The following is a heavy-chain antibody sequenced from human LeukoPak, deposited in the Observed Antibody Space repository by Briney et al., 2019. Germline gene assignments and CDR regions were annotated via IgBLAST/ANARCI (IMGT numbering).Heavy chain of an antibody. J-gene: IGHJ3*02. CDR2: VGGGGIRT. V-gene: IGHV3-23*01. Sequence: GGSLRLSCAASGFTFSNYAMSWVRQAPGKGLEWVSSVGGGGIRTYYADSVQGRFTLSRDNSKNTLYLQMNSLRAEDTALYYCAKYTGGSYLTNAFAIWGQGPMVGVSS. D-gene: IGHD1-26*01. CDR3: AKYTGGSYLTNAFAI. CDR1: GFTFSNYA.